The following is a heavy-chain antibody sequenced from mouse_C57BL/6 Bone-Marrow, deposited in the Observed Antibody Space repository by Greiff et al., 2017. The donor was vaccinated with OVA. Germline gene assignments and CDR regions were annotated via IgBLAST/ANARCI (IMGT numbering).Heavy chain of an antibody. D-gene: IGHD2-4*01. Sequence: EVKLQQSGPELVKPGASVKISCKASGYTFTDYYMNWVKQSHGKSLEWIGDINPNNGGTSYNQKFKGKATLTVDKSSSTAYMELRSLTSEDSAVYYCARRAIDDYETWFAYWGQGTLVTVSA. CDR1: GYTFTDYY. V-gene: IGHV1-26*01. J-gene: IGHJ3*01. CDR2: INPNNGGT. CDR3: ARRAIDDYETWFAY.